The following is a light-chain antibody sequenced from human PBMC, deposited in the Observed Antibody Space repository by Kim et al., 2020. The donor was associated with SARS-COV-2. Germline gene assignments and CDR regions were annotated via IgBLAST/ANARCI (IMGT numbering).Light chain of an antibody. CDR1: PSVLYSSKNKNY. J-gene: IGKJ2*01. CDR3: QQNFSVPPDT. CDR2: WGS. V-gene: IGKV4-1*01. Sequence: ATINCKASPSVLYSSKNKNYLAWYPPRTRQPPKRLIYWGSTRGSAGPDRFSGGGSVTDITLSLSSLQAAEVSVFYCQQNFSVPPDTFGQGTKLEI.